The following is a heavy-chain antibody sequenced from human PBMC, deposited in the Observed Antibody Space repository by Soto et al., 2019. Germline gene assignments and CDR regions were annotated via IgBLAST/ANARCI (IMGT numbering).Heavy chain of an antibody. CDR3: ATPIGHEVTGDTE. Sequence: QVQLVQSGAEVKKPGSSVKVSCKASGGTFSSYTISWVRQAPGQGLEWMGSIIPILGITNYAQKFQGRVTIPADKSTRTAYRELSSLISEDTAVYYCATPIGHEVTGDTEWCQGTMVTFSS. CDR1: GGTFSSYT. J-gene: IGHJ3*01. V-gene: IGHV1-69*02. CDR2: IIPILGIT. D-gene: IGHD1-26*01.